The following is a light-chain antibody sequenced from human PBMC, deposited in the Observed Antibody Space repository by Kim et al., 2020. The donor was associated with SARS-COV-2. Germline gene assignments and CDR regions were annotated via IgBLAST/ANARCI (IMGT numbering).Light chain of an antibody. V-gene: IGLV1-44*01. CDR1: SSNFGSNY. CDR2: GNV. CDR3: ATWDDSLNGPV. Sequence: QSVLTQPPSASGTPGQRVTISCSGSSSNFGSNYVNWYQQLPGAAPKLLIYGNVQRPSGVPDRFSGSKSGTSASLAISGLLSEDEANYYCATWDDSLNGPVFGGGTKLTVL. J-gene: IGLJ3*02.